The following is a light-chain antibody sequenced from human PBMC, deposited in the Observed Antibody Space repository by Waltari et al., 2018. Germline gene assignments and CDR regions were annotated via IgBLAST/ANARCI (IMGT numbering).Light chain of an antibody. Sequence: SYVLTQPPSVSVAPGKTAKLSCAGQNIRIQTVHWYRQKAGQAPVLVIYDDTVRPSGIPDRISGSDTATLTIARVEAGDEADYFCQVWDSSGDHPVFGGGTRLTVL. V-gene: IGLV3-21*03. CDR1: NIRIQT. CDR2: DDT. J-gene: IGLJ2*01. CDR3: QVWDSSGDHPV.